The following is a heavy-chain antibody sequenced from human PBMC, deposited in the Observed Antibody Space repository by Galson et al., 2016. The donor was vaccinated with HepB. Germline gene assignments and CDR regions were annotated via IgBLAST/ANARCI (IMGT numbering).Heavy chain of an antibody. J-gene: IGHJ2*01. Sequence: SLRLSCAASGFTFSHYPMHWVRQAPGKGLEWVALISFDGSNKYYADSLKGRFTISRDNSKNTLYLQMSSLRTEDTAVYYCAREYRNSRLNFWYFDLWGRGTLVTVSS. CDR2: ISFDGSNK. V-gene: IGHV3-30-3*01. CDR3: AREYRNSRLNFWYFDL. D-gene: IGHD6-13*01. CDR1: GFTFSHYP.